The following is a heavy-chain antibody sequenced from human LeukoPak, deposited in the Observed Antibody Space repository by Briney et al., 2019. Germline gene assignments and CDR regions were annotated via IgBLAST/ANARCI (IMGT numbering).Heavy chain of an antibody. J-gene: IGHJ4*02. Sequence: PSETLSLTCTVSGGSISSSSYSWGWIRQPPGKGLEWIGSIYYSGSTYYNPSLKSRVTISVDTSKNQFSLKLSSVTAADTAVYYCARASGYSYGLDYWGQGTLVTVSS. D-gene: IGHD5-18*01. CDR3: ARASGYSYGLDY. CDR2: IYYSGST. CDR1: GGSISSSSYS. V-gene: IGHV4-39*07.